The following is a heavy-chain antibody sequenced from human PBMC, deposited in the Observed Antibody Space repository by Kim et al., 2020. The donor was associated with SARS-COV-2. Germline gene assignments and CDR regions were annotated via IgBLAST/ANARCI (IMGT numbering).Heavy chain of an antibody. D-gene: IGHD6-13*01. J-gene: IGHJ6*02. CDR2: IYSGGST. CDR3: ARVGQQEYYGMDV. V-gene: IGHV3-53*01. Sequence: GGSLRLSCAASGFTVSSNYMSWVRQAPGKGLEWVSVIYSGGSTYYADSVKGRFTISRDNPKNTVYLQMNSLRAEDTAVYYCARVGQQEYYGMDVWGQGTTVTVSS. CDR1: GFTVSSNY.